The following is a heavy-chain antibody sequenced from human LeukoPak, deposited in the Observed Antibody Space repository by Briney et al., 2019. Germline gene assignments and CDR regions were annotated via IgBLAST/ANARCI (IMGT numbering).Heavy chain of an antibody. J-gene: IGHJ4*02. CDR1: GLTFGDYA. CDR2: FTGRHYGGTT. Sequence: GGSLRLSCTASGLTFGDYAVTWVRQGPGKGLEWVASFTGRHYGGTTEYAASVRGRFTISIDDSKTIAYLHMNRLTIEDTATYYCHRWTTMTTFDNWGQGTLVIVSS. CDR3: HRWTTMTTFDN. V-gene: IGHV3-49*04. D-gene: IGHD4-17*01.